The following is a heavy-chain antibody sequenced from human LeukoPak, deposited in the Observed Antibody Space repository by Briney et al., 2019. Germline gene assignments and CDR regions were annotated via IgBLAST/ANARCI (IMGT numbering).Heavy chain of an antibody. V-gene: IGHV4-4*07. CDR2: IYSSGST. D-gene: IGHD4-17*01. J-gene: IGHJ5*02. CDR3: ARALLRPWFDP. Sequence: SETLSLTCIVSGGSISSYFWSWIRQPAGKGLEWIGRIYSSGSTNYNPSLKSRVTISVDTSKNQFSLKLSSVTAADTAVYYCARALLRPWFDPWGQGTLVTVSS. CDR1: GGSISSYF.